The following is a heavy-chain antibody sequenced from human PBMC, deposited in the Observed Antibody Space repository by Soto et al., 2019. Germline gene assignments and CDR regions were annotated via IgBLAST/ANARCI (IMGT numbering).Heavy chain of an antibody. J-gene: IGHJ4*02. Sequence: ASVKVSCKASGYTFTSYCIRWVRQAPGQGLEWMGWISAYNGNTNYAQKLQGRVTMTTDTSTSTAYMELRSLRSDDTAVYYCARGRTHYYDSIGLDYWGQGTLVTVSS. CDR1: GYTFTSYC. V-gene: IGHV1-18*04. CDR3: ARGRTHYYDSIGLDY. CDR2: ISAYNGNT. D-gene: IGHD3-22*01.